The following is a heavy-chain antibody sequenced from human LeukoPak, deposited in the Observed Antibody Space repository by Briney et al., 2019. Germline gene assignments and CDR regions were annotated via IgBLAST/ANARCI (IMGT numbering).Heavy chain of an antibody. CDR3: AKGGTGTTDWFDP. CDR1: GFTFSNFA. V-gene: IGHV3-23*01. CDR2: IRSGSATT. Sequence: PGGSLRLSCAASGFTFSNFAMSWVRQAAGKGLEWVSTIRSGSATTYYADSVKGRFTISRDNSKNTLYLQMNSLRAGDTAVYYCAKGGTGTTDWFDPWGQGTLVTVSS. D-gene: IGHD1-7*01. J-gene: IGHJ5*02.